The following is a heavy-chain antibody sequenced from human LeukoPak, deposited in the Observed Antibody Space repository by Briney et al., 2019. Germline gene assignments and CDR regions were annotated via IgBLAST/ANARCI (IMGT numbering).Heavy chain of an antibody. Sequence: KTSETLSLTCIVSGGSISSEYWSWIRQPPGKGLEWIGYLYYGGSTNYNPSLKSRVTISVDTSKNQLSLRLSSVTAADTAVYYCARDLIAENTHYYYGMDVWGQGTTVTVSS. CDR2: LYYGGST. J-gene: IGHJ6*02. CDR1: GGSISSEY. CDR3: ARDLIAENTHYYYGMDV. D-gene: IGHD3-16*02. V-gene: IGHV4-59*01.